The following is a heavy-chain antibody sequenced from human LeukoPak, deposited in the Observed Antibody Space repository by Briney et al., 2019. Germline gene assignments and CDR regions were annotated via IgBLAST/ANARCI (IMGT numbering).Heavy chain of an antibody. D-gene: IGHD5-18*01. J-gene: IGHJ6*02. V-gene: IGHV4-34*01. CDR2: INHSGST. CDR1: GGSFSDYY. Sequence: PSETLSLTCAVYGGSFSDYYWSWIRQPPGKGLEWIGEINHSGSTTYNPSLKSRVTISLDTSKNQFSLKLSPVTAADTAVYYCARVDTAMVTYYGMDVWGQGTTVTVSS. CDR3: ARVDTAMVTYYGMDV.